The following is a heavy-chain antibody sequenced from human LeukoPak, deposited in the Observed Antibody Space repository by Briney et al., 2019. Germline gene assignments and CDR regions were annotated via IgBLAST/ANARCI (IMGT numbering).Heavy chain of an antibody. Sequence: PSETLSLTCTFAGGSISSSSDYWGWIRQPPGKGLEWIGSIYYSGITYYNPSLKSRVTISVDTSKNQFSLKLSSVTAADTAVYYCARRSDYYSPFDYWGQGTLVTVSS. V-gene: IGHV4-39*01. CDR3: ARRSDYYSPFDY. CDR1: GGSISSSSDY. J-gene: IGHJ4*02. CDR2: IYYSGIT. D-gene: IGHD3-22*01.